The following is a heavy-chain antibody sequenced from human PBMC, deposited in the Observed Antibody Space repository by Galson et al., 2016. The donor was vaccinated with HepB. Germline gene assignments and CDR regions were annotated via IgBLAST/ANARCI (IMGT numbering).Heavy chain of an antibody. J-gene: IGHJ4*02. V-gene: IGHV1-18*01. CDR1: GYTFTDYG. CDR2: ISAYNGDT. CDR3: ARDVPTITTGGPDY. Sequence: SVKVSCKASGYTFTDYGFSWVRQAPGQGLEWMGWISAYNGDTNYAQKFQGRVTMTTDTSTTTAYMGLGSLRSDDTAVYYCARDVPTITTGGPDYWGQGTLVTVSS. D-gene: IGHD3-22*01.